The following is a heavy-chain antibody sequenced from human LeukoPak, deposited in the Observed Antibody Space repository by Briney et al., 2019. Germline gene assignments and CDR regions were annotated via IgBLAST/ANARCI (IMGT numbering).Heavy chain of an antibody. J-gene: IGHJ4*02. CDR2: INHSGST. D-gene: IGHD6-13*01. CDR1: GGSFSGYY. Sequence: PSETLSLTCAVYGGSFSGYYWSWIREPPGKGLEWIGEINHSGSTNYNPSVKSRVTISVDTSKNQFSLKLSSVTAADTAVYYCARLRGIAAAGSFDYWGQGTLVTVSS. CDR3: ARLRGIAAAGSFDY. V-gene: IGHV4-34*01.